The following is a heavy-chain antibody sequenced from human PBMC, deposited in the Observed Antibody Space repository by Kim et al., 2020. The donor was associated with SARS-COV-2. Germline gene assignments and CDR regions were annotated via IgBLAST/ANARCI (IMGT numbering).Heavy chain of an antibody. Sequence: ASVKVSCKASGYTFTSYDINWVRQATGQGLEWMGWMNPNSGNTGYAQKFQGRVTMTRNTSISTAYMELSSLRSEDTAVYYCARDIVVVTATHRTRGIDYWGQGTLVTVSS. J-gene: IGHJ4*02. D-gene: IGHD2-21*02. V-gene: IGHV1-8*01. CDR2: MNPNSGNT. CDR1: GYTFTSYD. CDR3: ARDIVVVTATHRTRGIDY.